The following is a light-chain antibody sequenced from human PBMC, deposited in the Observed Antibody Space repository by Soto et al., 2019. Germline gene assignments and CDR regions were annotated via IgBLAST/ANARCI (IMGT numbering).Light chain of an antibody. CDR3: CSYAGRYNFWV. CDR1: NSDIGGYNY. CDR2: DVS. J-gene: IGLJ3*02. V-gene: IGLV2-11*01. Sequence: QSALTQPRSVSGSPGQSVTISCTGTNSDIGGYNYVSWYQQHPGKAPKVMIYDVSRRPSGVPDRLSGSKSGNTASLTISGLQAEDEADYYCCSYAGRYNFWVFGGGTKVTVL.